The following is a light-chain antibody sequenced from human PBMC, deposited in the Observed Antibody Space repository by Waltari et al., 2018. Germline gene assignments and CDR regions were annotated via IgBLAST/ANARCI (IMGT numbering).Light chain of an antibody. Sequence: DIQMTQSPSTLSASVGDRVTITCRASQSISSWLAWDQQKPGKAPKLLIYKASSLESGVPSRFSCSGSGTEFTLTISSLQPYDFATYYCQQYNSYSRTFGQGTKVEIK. CDR2: KAS. CDR1: QSISSW. CDR3: QQYNSYSRT. V-gene: IGKV1-5*03. J-gene: IGKJ1*01.